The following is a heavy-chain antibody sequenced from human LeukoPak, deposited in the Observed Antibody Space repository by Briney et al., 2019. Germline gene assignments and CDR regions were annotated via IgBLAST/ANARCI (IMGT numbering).Heavy chain of an antibody. V-gene: IGHV1-2*02. D-gene: IGHD6-6*01. CDR1: GYTFTGYY. CDR2: IYPYSGDT. CDR3: ARDRNSGSSLDI. Sequence: GASVTVSCTASGYTFTGYYIHWVRQAPGQGLEWMGWIYPYSGDTNYAQNFQGRVTMTRDTSISTAYMELSSLKSDDTAVYYCARDRNSGSSLDIWGQGTMLTVSS. J-gene: IGHJ3*02.